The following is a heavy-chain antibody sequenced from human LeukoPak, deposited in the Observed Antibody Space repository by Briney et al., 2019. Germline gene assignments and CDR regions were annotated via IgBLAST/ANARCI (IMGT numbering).Heavy chain of an antibody. CDR1: GYTFTNYY. D-gene: IGHD4-17*01. Sequence: ASVKVSCKASGYTFTNYYFHWVRQAPGQGLEWMGWISAYNGNTNYAQKLQGRVTMTTDTSTSTAYMELRSLRSDDTAVYYCARTRRTYGAMYNWFDPWGQGTLVTVSS. CDR3: ARTRRTYGAMYNWFDP. V-gene: IGHV1-18*04. CDR2: ISAYNGNT. J-gene: IGHJ5*02.